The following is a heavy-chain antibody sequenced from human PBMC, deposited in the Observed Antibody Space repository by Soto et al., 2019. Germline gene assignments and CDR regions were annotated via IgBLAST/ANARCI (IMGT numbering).Heavy chain of an antibody. CDR3: ARMGVDVATAMVTGYYYDGSGYYFDY. CDR1: GGAISSISYC. V-gene: IGHV4-39*01. D-gene: IGHD3-22*01. J-gene: IGHJ4*02. Sequence: SETLCLTCTVSGGAISSISYCWGWIRQPAGKGLVWIGSIYYSGSTYYNPSLKGRVTISVDTSKNQFSVKLISVTAANTAVYYCARMGVDVATAMVTGYYYDGSGYYFDYWGQGTLVTVSS. CDR2: IYYSGST.